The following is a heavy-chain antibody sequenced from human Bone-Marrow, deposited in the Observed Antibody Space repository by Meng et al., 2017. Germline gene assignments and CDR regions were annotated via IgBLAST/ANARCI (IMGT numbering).Heavy chain of an antibody. Sequence: QMQLQWPGPGLVNTSQPPSLTCTVSGGSISSGGYYWSWIRQHPGKGLEWIGYIYYSGSTYYNPSLKSLVTISVDTSKNQFSLKLSSVTAADTAVYYCAREASPEYYFDYWGQGTLVTVSS. CDR3: AREASPEYYFDY. V-gene: IGHV4-31*01. CDR1: GGSISSGGYY. CDR2: IYYSGST. J-gene: IGHJ4*02. D-gene: IGHD1-14*01.